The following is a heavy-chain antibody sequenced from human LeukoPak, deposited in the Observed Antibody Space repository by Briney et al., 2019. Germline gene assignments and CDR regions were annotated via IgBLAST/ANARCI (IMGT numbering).Heavy chain of an antibody. V-gene: IGHV3-23*01. CDR2: ISGSGRNT. D-gene: IGHD1-26*01. Sequence: QPGGSLRLSCAASGFTFSTYARSWVRQAPGKGLEWVSSISGSGRNTYYADSVKGRFTISRDNSKNTLYLQMNSLRAEDTAVYYCARAMSYPYYFVYWGQGTLVTVSS. CDR1: GFTFSTYA. J-gene: IGHJ4*02. CDR3: ARAMSYPYYFVY.